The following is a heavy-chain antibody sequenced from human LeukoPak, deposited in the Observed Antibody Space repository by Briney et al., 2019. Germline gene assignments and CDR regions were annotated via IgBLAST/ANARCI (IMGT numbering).Heavy chain of an antibody. Sequence: SETLSLTCTVSGGSISSGSYYWSWIRQPAGKGLEWIGRNYTSGSTNYNPSLKSRVTISVDTSKNQFSLKLSSVTAADTAVYYCATVDTAMVKGKAFYMWGQGTLFTLSS. CDR3: ATVDTAMVKGKAFYM. D-gene: IGHD5-18*01. V-gene: IGHV4-61*02. CDR1: GGSISSGSYY. CDR2: NYTSGST. J-gene: IGHJ3*02.